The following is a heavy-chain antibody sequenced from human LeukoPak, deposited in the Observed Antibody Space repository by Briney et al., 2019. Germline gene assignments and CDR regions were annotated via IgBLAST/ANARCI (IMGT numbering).Heavy chain of an antibody. V-gene: IGHV4-4*07. CDR1: GYSISSSY. CDR3: AIGGGASPSDY. Sequence: SETLSLTCTVSGYSISSSYWSWIRQPAGKGLEWIGRFYTSGSANYNPSLKSRVSMSVDTSKNQLSLKLTSVTAADTAVYYCAIGGGASPSDYWGQGILVTVS. D-gene: IGHD2-2*01. CDR2: FYTSGSA. J-gene: IGHJ4*02.